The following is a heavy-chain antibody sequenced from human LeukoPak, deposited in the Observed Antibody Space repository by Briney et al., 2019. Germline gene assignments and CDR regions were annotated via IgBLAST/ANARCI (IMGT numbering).Heavy chain of an antibody. CDR1: GYSFTSYW. V-gene: IGHV5-51*01. D-gene: IGHD3-10*01. J-gene: IGHJ6*03. Sequence: GESLKISCKGSGYSFTSYWIGWVRQMPGKGLEWMGIIYPGDSDTRYSPSFQGQVTISADKSISTAYLQWSSLKASDTAMYYCARLSFYGSGSYYNRYYMDVWGKGTTVTVSS. CDR3: ARLSFYGSGSYYNRYYMDV. CDR2: IYPGDSDT.